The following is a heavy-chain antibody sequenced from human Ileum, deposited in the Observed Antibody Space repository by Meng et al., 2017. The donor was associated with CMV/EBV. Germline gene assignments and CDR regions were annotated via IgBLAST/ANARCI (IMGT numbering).Heavy chain of an antibody. J-gene: IGHJ4*02. V-gene: IGHV3-66*02. CDR3: ATHYGGPTSYFDY. Sequence: GESLKISCAASGFTVSGNYMSWVRQAPGKGLEWVSVIYSGGSTYYADSVKGRFTISRDNSKNTLYFQMNSLRTEDTAVYYCATHYGGPTSYFDYWGQGTLVTVSS. CDR1: GFTVSGNY. CDR2: IYSGGST. D-gene: IGHD4-17*01.